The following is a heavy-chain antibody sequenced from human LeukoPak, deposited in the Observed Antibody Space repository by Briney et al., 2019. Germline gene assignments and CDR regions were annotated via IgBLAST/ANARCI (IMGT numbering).Heavy chain of an antibody. CDR1: GGSISSYY. CDR2: IYYSGST. Sequence: SETLSLTCTVSGGSISSYYWSWIRQPPGKGLEWIGYIYYSGSTNYNPSLKSRVTISVDTSKNQFSLKLSSVTAADTAVYYCARVANTVTMFFDYWGQGTLVTVSS. D-gene: IGHD4-17*01. J-gene: IGHJ4*02. V-gene: IGHV4-59*01. CDR3: ARVANTVTMFFDY.